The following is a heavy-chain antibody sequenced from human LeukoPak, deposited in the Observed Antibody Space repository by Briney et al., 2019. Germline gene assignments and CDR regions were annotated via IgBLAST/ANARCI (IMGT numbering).Heavy chain of an antibody. CDR1: GFTLIDYY. D-gene: IGHD4/OR15-4a*01. CDR3: AREDSGGNSFDY. J-gene: IGHJ4*02. Sequence: PGGSLRVSCAASGFTLIDYYVSWIRQARGKGLEWVAFISNSGFTTYYADSVKGRFTVSRDNAKDSVSLQMDSLRADDTARYYCAREDSGGNSFDYWGQGAQVTVS. CDR2: ISNSGFTT. V-gene: IGHV3-11*01.